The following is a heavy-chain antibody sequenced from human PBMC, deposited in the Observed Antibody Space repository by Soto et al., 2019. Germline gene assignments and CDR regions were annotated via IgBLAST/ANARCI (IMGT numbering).Heavy chain of an antibody. CDR3: ATLPRTIERTPAAIWSFDS. D-gene: IGHD2-2*01. CDR1: GYSLSDLS. CDR2: LDAEDGET. V-gene: IGHV1-24*01. Sequence: ASVKVSCKVSGYSLSDLSIHWVRQAPGKGLEWMGGLDAEDGETIYAQKLQGRGTMTEDTSTDTAYMELSSLTSEDTAMYYCATLPRTIERTPAAIWSFDSCGQVPLVTVSS. J-gene: IGHJ4*02.